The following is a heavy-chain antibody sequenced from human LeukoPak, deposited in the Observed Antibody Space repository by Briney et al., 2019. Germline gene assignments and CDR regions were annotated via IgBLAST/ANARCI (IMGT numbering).Heavy chain of an antibody. CDR1: GGSISSSSHY. V-gene: IGHV4-39*01. J-gene: IGHJ3*02. CDR3: ARRLVTERLAHHAFDI. D-gene: IGHD2-21*02. Sequence: SETLSLTCTVSGGSISSSSHYWGWIRQPPGKGLEWNGSIYYSGSTYYNPSLKSRVTISVDTSKNQFSLKLSSVTAADTAVYYCARRLVTERLAHHAFDIWGQGTMVTVSS. CDR2: IYYSGST.